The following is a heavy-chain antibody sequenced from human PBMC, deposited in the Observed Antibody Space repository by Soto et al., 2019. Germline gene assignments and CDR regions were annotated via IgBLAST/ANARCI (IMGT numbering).Heavy chain of an antibody. CDR2: IIPFYGSS. J-gene: IGHJ6*02. CDR1: GGTLSTHP. V-gene: IGHV1-69*18. CDR3: ARDASRVSHYYGLDV. Sequence: QVALMQSGAEVKKPGSSVKVSCTTSGGTLSTHPISWVRQAPGQGLEWMAMIIPFYGSSNHAQKFQDRVTITVDESTNTVYMTLSSLTSEDTAVYYCARDASRVSHYYGLDVWGQGTTVTVSS.